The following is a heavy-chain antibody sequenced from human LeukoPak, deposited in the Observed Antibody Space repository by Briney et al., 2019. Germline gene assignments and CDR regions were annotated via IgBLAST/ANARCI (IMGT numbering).Heavy chain of an antibody. CDR3: ARDKREGYSSSWYDWFDP. Sequence: PSETLSLTCTVSGGSISSDYWSWIRQPPGKGLEWIGYIYYSGSTNYNPSLKSRVTISVDTSKNQFSLKLSSVTAADTAVYYCARDKREGYSSSWYDWFDPWGQGTLVTVSS. CDR1: GGSISSDY. CDR2: IYYSGST. J-gene: IGHJ5*02. D-gene: IGHD6-13*01. V-gene: IGHV4-59*01.